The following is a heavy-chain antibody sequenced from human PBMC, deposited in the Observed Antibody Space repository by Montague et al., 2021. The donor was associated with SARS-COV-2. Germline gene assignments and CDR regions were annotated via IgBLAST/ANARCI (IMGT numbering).Heavy chain of an antibody. V-gene: IGHV3-7*01. Sequence: SLRLSGAASGFTFSNYWMNWARQAPGKGLEWVASIKPDGSGQNYVDSVKGRFTISRDNAKKSLYLQMNSLRVDDTAVYYCARSLFSSGSFWGQGTLVTVSS. D-gene: IGHD3-10*01. CDR3: ARSLFSSGSF. CDR2: IKPDGSGQ. CDR1: GFTFSNYW. J-gene: IGHJ4*02.